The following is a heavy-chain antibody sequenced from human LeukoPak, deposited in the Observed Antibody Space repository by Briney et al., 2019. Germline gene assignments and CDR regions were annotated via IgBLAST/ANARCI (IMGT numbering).Heavy chain of an antibody. V-gene: IGHV3-23*01. D-gene: IGHD2-2*01. CDR2: ISGSGGST. CDR1: GFTFSSYA. CDR3: AKIGWDIVVVPAATDFDY. Sequence: GGSLRLSCAASGFTFSSYAMSWVRQAPGKGLEWVSAISGSGGSTYYADSVKGRFTISRDNSKNTLYLQTNSLRAEDTAVYYCAKIGWDIVVVPAATDFDYWGQGTLVTVSS. J-gene: IGHJ4*02.